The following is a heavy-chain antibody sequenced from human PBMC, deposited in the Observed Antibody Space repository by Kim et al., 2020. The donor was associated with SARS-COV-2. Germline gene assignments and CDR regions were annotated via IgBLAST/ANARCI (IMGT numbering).Heavy chain of an antibody. J-gene: IGHJ4*02. Sequence: AASVEGRFTISRENSKNTLYLQMNSLRAEDTAVYYCATALYSGYDIYFDNWGQGTLVTVSS. V-gene: IGHV3-23*01. CDR3: ATALYSGYDIYFDN. D-gene: IGHD5-12*01.